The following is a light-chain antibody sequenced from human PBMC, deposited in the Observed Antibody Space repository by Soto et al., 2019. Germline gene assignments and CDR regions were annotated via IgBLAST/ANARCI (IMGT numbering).Light chain of an antibody. CDR3: QRYNSAPQT. V-gene: IGKV1-27*01. Sequence: DIQMTQSPSSLSASVGDRVTITCRASQGISNYLAWYQQKPGEVPKLLIYGASTLQSAVPSRFSGSRSGTDFTLTSSSLQPEDLATYYCQRYNSAPQTFGQGTKVEIK. CDR2: GAS. CDR1: QGISNY. J-gene: IGKJ1*01.